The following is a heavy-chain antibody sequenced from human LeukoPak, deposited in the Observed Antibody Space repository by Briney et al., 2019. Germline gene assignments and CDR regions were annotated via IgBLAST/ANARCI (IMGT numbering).Heavy chain of an antibody. CDR1: GYSFTSYW. CDR2: IYPGDSDT. Sequence: GESLKISCKGSGYSFTSYWIGWVRQMPGKGLEWMGIIYPGDSDTRYSPSFQGQVTIPPDKSISTAYLQWSSLKASDTAMYYCARRRYYDSSGYSIFDYWGQGTLVTVSS. V-gene: IGHV5-51*01. D-gene: IGHD3-22*01. CDR3: ARRRYYDSSGYSIFDY. J-gene: IGHJ4*02.